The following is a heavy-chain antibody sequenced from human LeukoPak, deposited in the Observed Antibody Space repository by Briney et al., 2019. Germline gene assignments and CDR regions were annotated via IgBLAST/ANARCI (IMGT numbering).Heavy chain of an antibody. D-gene: IGHD1-26*01. CDR1: GYSFTSYW. CDR3: ARQERYSGSYSPQYYFDY. Sequence: GESLKISCKGSGYSFTSYWIGWVRQMPGKGLEWMGIIYPGDSDTRYSPSFQGQVTISADKSISTAYLQWSSLKASDIAMYYCARQERYSGSYSPQYYFDYWGQGTLVTVSS. J-gene: IGHJ4*02. CDR2: IYPGDSDT. V-gene: IGHV5-51*01.